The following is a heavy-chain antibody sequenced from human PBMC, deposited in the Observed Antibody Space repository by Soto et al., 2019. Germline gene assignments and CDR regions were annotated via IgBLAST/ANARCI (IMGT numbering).Heavy chain of an antibody. Sequence: QVQLVESGGGVVQPGRSLRLSCAASGFTFSNYGMHWVRQAPGKGLEWVAVISYDGSNKYYADSVKGRFSISRDNSKNTLYLQMNSLRAEDTAVYSCAKGDWFDPWGQGTLVTVSS. J-gene: IGHJ5*02. V-gene: IGHV3-30*18. CDR2: ISYDGSNK. CDR1: GFTFSNYG. CDR3: AKGDWFDP.